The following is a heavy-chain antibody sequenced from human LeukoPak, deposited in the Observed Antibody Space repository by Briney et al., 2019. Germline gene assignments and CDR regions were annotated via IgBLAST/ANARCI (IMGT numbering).Heavy chain of an antibody. Sequence: GGSLRLSCAASGFTFSNYDMHWVRQATGQGLEWVSGIGTAGDTYYAGSVKGRFTISRENAKNSLYLKMKSLRAGDTAVYYCARGSPPFQHWGQGTLVTVSS. J-gene: IGHJ1*01. CDR1: GFTFSNYD. V-gene: IGHV3-13*01. D-gene: IGHD3-10*01. CDR2: IGTAGDT. CDR3: ARGSPPFQH.